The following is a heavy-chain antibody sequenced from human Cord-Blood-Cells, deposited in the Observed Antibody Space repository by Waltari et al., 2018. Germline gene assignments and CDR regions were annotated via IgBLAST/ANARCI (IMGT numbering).Heavy chain of an antibody. D-gene: IGHD6-13*01. V-gene: IGHV1-8*01. Sequence: QVQLVQSGAEVKQPGASVKVSCKASGYTLTSYDINWVRQATGQGLEWMGWMNPNSGNTGYAQKCQGRVTMTRNTSISTAYMELSSLRSEDTAVYYCARGSWQQLEGDYWGQGTLVTVSS. CDR2: MNPNSGNT. CDR3: ARGSWQQLEGDY. CDR1: GYTLTSYD. J-gene: IGHJ4*02.